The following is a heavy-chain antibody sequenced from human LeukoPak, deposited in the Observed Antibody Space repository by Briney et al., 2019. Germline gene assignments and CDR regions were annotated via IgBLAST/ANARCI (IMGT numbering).Heavy chain of an antibody. J-gene: IGHJ4*02. V-gene: IGHV1-46*01. CDR2: INPSGGST. CDR1: GYTLTDYY. CDR3: ATGYGDSPFDY. Sequence: ASVKVSCKASGYTLTDYYMHWVRQAPGQGLEWMGIINPSGGSTSYAQKFQGRVTMTRDTSTSTVYMELSSLRSEDTAVYYCATGYGDSPFDYWGQGTLVTVSS. D-gene: IGHD4-17*01.